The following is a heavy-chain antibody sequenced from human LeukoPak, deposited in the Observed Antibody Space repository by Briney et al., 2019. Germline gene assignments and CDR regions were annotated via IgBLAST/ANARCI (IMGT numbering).Heavy chain of an antibody. Sequence: GGSLRLSCVVSGFTISTHGMHWVRRAPGKGLDWVAMIAHDGGSQYYGDSVKGRFTISRDNSKNTVYLQMNSLRAEDTAVYHCAKDWGSSGWYNYFDPWGQGTLVTVSS. CDR2: IAHDGGSQ. CDR1: GFTISTHG. CDR3: AKDWGSSGWYNYFDP. V-gene: IGHV3-30*18. J-gene: IGHJ5*02. D-gene: IGHD6-19*01.